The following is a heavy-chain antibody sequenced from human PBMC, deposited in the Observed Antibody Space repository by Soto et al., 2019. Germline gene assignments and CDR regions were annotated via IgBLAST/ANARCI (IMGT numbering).Heavy chain of an antibody. D-gene: IGHD1-7*01. Sequence: GGSLRLSCAASGFSFSSYAVSWVRQDPGKGLEWVSAISGSGGSTYYADSVKGRFTISRDNSKNTLYLQMNSLRAEDTAVYYCAKDVSYNWNSNVPWGQGTLVTVSS. CDR2: ISGSGGST. CDR3: AKDVSYNWNSNVP. CDR1: GFSFSSYA. J-gene: IGHJ5*02. V-gene: IGHV3-23*01.